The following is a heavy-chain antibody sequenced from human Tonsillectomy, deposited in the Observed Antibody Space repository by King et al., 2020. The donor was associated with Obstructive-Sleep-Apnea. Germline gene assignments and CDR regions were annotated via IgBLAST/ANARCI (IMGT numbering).Heavy chain of an antibody. D-gene: IGHD1-26*01. CDR2: IYYTGST. J-gene: IGHJ6*02. CDR3: ARVGIVGPTRFDYYGLDV. V-gene: IGHV4-30-4*01. CDR1: GGSISSRSYY. Sequence: VQLQASGPGLVKPSQTLSLTCTVSGGSISSRSYYWSWIRQPPGEGLEWIGFIYYTGSTYYNPSVKSRVSISVDTSKNQFSLRLSSVTAADTAVYYCARVGIVGPTRFDYYGLDVWGQGTTVTVSS.